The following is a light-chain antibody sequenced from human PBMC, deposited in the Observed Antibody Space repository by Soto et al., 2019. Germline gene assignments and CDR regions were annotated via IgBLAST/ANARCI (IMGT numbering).Light chain of an antibody. Sequence: QSALTQPRSVSGSPGQSVTISCTRTSSDVGGYNYVSWYQQHPGKAPKLMIYDVSKRPSGVPDRFSGSKSGNTASLTISGLQAEDEADYYCCSYAGSYTFVFGTGTKATVL. CDR3: CSYAGSYTFV. CDR1: SSDVGGYNY. V-gene: IGLV2-11*01. CDR2: DVS. J-gene: IGLJ1*01.